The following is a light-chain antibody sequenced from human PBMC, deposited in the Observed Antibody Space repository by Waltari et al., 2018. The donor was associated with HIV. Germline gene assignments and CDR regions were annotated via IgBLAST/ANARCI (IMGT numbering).Light chain of an antibody. CDR2: DAS. V-gene: IGKV3-11*01. J-gene: IGKJ4*01. CDR1: QSVSSY. CDR3: QQRSDWPRST. Sequence: EIVLTQSPATLSLSPGKRATLSCRASQSVSSYLAWYQQRPGQAPRLLIYDASSRATGIPARFSGSGSGTDFTLTISSLEPADFAVYYCQQRSDWPRSTFGGGTKVEIK.